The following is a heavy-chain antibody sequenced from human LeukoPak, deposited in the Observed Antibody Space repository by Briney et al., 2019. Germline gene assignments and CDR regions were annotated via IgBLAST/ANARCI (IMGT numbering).Heavy chain of an antibody. CDR3: AKHSTGVEC. V-gene: IGHV3-74*01. CDR2: VNNDGSAT. J-gene: IGHJ2*01. CDR1: RFIFTNYW. Sequence: GGSLRLSCAASRFIFTNYWIHWVRQAPGKGLVWVSHVNNDGSATSYADSVKGRFTISRDSAKNTVYLHMNSLRVEDTAVYYCAKHSTGVECWGRGTLVTVSS. D-gene: IGHD3-10*01.